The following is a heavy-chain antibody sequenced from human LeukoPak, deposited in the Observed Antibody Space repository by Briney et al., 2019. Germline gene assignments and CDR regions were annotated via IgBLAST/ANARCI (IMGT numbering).Heavy chain of an antibody. V-gene: IGHV3-11*06. D-gene: IGHD3-10*01. CDR2: ISSSSSNT. Sequence: GGSLRLSCAASGFTFSDYYMSWVRQAPGKGLEWVSYISSSSSNTNYADSVKGRFTISRDNAKNSLYLQMTSLRAEDTAVYYCARGGTMVRGVITSFDYWGQGTLVTVSS. CDR1: GFTFSDYY. CDR3: ARGGTMVRGVITSFDY. J-gene: IGHJ4*02.